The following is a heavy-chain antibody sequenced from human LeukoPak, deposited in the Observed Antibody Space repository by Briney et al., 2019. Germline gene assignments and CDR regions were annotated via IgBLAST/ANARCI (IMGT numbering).Heavy chain of an antibody. J-gene: IGHJ4*02. CDR3: ARDWSHKSSFDY. Sequence: PGGSLRLSCAASGFTFSSYAMHWVRQAPGKGLEWVALISYDGSNKYYADSVKGRFTISRDNSKNTLYLQMNSLRPEDTAVYYCARDWSHKSSFDYWGQGTLVTVSS. V-gene: IGHV3-30-3*01. CDR2: ISYDGSNK. CDR1: GFTFSSYA.